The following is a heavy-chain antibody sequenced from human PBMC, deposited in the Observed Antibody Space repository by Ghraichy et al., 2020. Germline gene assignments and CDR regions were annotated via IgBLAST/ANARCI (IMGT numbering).Heavy chain of an antibody. D-gene: IGHD3-10*02. CDR2: IGSSSNY. CDR1: GFNFSNYN. Sequence: LSLTCAASGFNFSNYNMNWVRQAPGKGLEWVSSIGSSSNYADSMKGRFTISRDNAKNSLYLQMNSLRAEDTAVYYCARDVRQHNPMTTRRYFDYWGQGTLVTVSS. V-gene: IGHV3-69-1*02. CDR3: ARDVRQHNPMTTRRYFDY. J-gene: IGHJ4*02.